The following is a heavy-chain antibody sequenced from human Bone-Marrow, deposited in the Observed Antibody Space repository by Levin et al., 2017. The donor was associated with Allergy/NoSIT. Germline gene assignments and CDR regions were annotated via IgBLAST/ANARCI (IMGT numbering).Heavy chain of an antibody. V-gene: IGHV3-23*01. CDR1: GFTFSNYA. J-gene: IGHJ6*02. Sequence: PGGSLRLSCAASGFTFSNYAMNWVRQAPGKGLEWVSAISGSGGSTYYTDSVKGRFTISRDNSKNTLYLQMNSLRAEDTALYYCAKDRLLWFGELLLNYYAMDVWGQGTTVTVSS. CDR3: AKDRLLWFGELLLNYYAMDV. CDR2: ISGSGGST. D-gene: IGHD3-10*01.